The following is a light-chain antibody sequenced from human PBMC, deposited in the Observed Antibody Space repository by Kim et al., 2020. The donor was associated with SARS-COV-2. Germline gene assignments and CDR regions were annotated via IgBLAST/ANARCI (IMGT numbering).Light chain of an antibody. Sequence: DIQMTQSPSSLSAFVGDRVTITCRASQSISSYLNWYQQKPGKAPNLLIYAASSLQSGVPSRFSGSGSGTDFTLTISSLQPEDFATYYCQQSYSSVTFGGGTKVEIK. J-gene: IGKJ4*01. V-gene: IGKV1-39*01. CDR3: QQSYSSVT. CDR2: AAS. CDR1: QSISSY.